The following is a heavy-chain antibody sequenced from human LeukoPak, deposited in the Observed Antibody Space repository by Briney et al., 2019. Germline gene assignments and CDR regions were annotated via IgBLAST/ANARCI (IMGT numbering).Heavy chain of an antibody. V-gene: IGHV3-23*01. CDR1: GFTFSSYA. CDR3: AKDLTYSDSSGYYPAEYFQH. CDR2: ISGSGGST. D-gene: IGHD3-22*01. J-gene: IGHJ1*01. Sequence: PGGSLRLSCAASGFTFSSYAMSWVRQAPGKGLEWVSAISGSGGSTYYADSVKGRFTISRDNSKNTLYLQMNSLRAEDTAVYYCAKDLTYSDSSGYYPAEYFQHWGQRTLVTVSS.